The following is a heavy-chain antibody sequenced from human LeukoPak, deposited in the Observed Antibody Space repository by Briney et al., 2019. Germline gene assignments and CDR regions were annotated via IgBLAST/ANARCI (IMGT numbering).Heavy chain of an antibody. CDR2: ISISGSKT. D-gene: IGHD4-17*01. Sequence: GGSLRLSCVASEFDFSSHAMTWVRQAPGKGLEWVSAISISGSKTYYADSVKGRFTISRDNSKNTLYLQMNSLRAEDTAVYYCANEIRPNDYWGQGTQVTVSS. V-gene: IGHV3-23*01. CDR3: ANEIRPNDY. CDR1: EFDFSSHA. J-gene: IGHJ4*02.